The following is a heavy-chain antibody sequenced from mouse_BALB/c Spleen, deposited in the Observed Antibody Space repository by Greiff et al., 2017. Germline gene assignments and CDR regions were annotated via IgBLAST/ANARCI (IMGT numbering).Heavy chain of an antibody. CDR3: AVYYCNHGAFAY. V-gene: IGHV3-8*02. CDR2: ISYSGST. J-gene: IGHJ3*01. CDR1: GDSITSGY. D-gene: IGHD2-1*01. Sequence: EVQLQESGPSLVKPSQTLSLTCSVTGDSITSGYWNWIRKFPGNKLEYMGYISYSGSTYYNPSLKSRISITRDTSKNQYYLQLNSVTTEDTATYYCAVYYCNHGAFAYWGQGTLVTVSA.